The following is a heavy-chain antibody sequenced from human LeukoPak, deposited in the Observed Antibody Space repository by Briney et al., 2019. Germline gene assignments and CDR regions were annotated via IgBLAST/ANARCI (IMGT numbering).Heavy chain of an antibody. CDR2: IIPILGIA. CDR1: GGTFSSYT. Sequence: ASVKVSCKASGGTFSSYTISWVRQAPGQGLEWMGRIIPILGIANYAQKFQGRVTITADKSTSTAYMELSSLRSEDTAVYYCARGPPLDGYSYGENWFDPWGQGTLVTDSS. J-gene: IGHJ5*02. CDR3: ARGPPLDGYSYGENWFDP. D-gene: IGHD5-18*01. V-gene: IGHV1-69*02.